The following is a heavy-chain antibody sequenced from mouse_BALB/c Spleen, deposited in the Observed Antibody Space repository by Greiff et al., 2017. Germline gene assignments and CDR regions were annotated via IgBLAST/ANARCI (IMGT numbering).Heavy chain of an antibody. D-gene: IGHD3-2*01. CDR3: ARERDSSGYHYAMDY. CDR2: ISSGGSYT. CDR1: GFTFSSYA. V-gene: IGHV5-9-4*01. J-gene: IGHJ4*01. Sequence: EVQLQESGGGLVKPGGSLKLSCAASGFTFSSYAMSWVRQSPEKRLEWVAEISSGGSYTYYPDTVTGRFTISRDNAKNTLYLEMSSLRSEDTAMYYCARERDSSGYHYAMDYWGQGTSVTVSS.